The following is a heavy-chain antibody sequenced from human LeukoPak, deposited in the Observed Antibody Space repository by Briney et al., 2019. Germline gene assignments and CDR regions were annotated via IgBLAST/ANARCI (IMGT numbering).Heavy chain of an antibody. CDR1: GYTFSGYY. J-gene: IGHJ5*02. V-gene: IGHV1-2*02. Sequence: ASVKVSCKASGYTFSGYYIHWVRQTPGQGLEWMGWINPHIGGIKYAQKFQGRVTMTRDTSISTAYMELSRLRSDDTAVYYCARAGGRSWFDPWGQGTLVTVSS. CDR2: INPHIGGI. CDR3: ARAGGRSWFDP.